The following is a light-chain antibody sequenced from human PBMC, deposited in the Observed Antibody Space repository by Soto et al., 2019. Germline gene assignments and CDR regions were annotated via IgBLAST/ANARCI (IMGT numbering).Light chain of an antibody. CDR1: SSNIGAGYD. V-gene: IGLV1-40*01. Sequence: QSVLTQPPSVSGARGQRITISCTGTSSNIGAGYDVHWYQQLPGTAPKLLIYVNINRPSGVPDRFSGSKSGTSASLTITGLQAEDEADYYCQSYDSSLSEGVFGTGTKLTVL. CDR3: QSYDSSLSEGV. J-gene: IGLJ1*01. CDR2: VNI.